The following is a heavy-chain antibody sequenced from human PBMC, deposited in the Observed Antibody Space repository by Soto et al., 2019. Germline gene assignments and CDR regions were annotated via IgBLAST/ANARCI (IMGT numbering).Heavy chain of an antibody. V-gene: IGHV3-72*01. D-gene: IGHD1-26*01. CDR3: AXVRLGAPXRXXXY. Sequence: PGGSLRLSCVASGFTFSDHYMDWVRQAPGKGLEWVGRIKNKANGYKTEYAASVEGGITISRDDSKNSLSLQINSLKTEDTAVYYCAXVRLGAPXRXXXYXGQGAXVTX. J-gene: IGHJ4*02. CDR1: GFTFSDHY. CDR2: IKNKANGYKT.